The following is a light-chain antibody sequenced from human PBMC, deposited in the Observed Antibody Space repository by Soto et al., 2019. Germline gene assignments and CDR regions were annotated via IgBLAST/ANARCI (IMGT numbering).Light chain of an antibody. Sequence: EIVLTQSPATLSLSPGERATLSCRASQSVSSYLAWYQQKPGQAPRLLIHGASSRATGIPDRISGSGSGTDFTLTISRLEPEDFAVYYCQQYGSPPITFGQGTRLEIK. CDR2: GAS. J-gene: IGKJ5*01. V-gene: IGKV3-20*01. CDR1: QSVSSY. CDR3: QQYGSPPIT.